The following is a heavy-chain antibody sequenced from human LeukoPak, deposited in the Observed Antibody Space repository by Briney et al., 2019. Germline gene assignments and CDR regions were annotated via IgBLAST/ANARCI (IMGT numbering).Heavy chain of an antibody. J-gene: IGHJ6*03. Sequence: SQTLSLTCTVSGGSISSGSYYWSWIRQPAGKGLEWIGRIYTSGSTNYNPSLKSRVTISVDTTKNQFSLKLSSVTAADTAVYYCAREGLPALTTSLEHEVQNYYYHYYMDVWGKGTTITVAS. V-gene: IGHV4-61*02. CDR2: IYTSGST. CDR1: GGSISSGSYY. D-gene: IGHD4-11*01. CDR3: AREGLPALTTSLEHEVQNYYYHYYMDV.